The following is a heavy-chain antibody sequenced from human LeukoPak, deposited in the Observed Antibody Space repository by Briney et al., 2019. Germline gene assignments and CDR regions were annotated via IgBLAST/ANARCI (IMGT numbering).Heavy chain of an antibody. J-gene: IGHJ3*02. CDR3: ARADPKTVINPFAFDI. CDR1: GASIGSPNW. CDR2: IYHSGTT. V-gene: IGHV4-4*02. Sequence: SGTLSLTCAASGASIGSPNWWSWVRQPPGKGPEWIGNIYHSGTTDYTPSLKRRVTMSVDRSKNQFSLKLTSVTTADTAVYYCARADPKTVINPFAFDIWGRGTMVTVSS. D-gene: IGHD4-23*01.